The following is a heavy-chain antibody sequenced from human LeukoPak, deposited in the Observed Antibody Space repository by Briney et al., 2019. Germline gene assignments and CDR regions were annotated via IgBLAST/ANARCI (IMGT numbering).Heavy chain of an antibody. CDR1: GFTFSSYA. Sequence: GGSLRLPCAASGFTFSSYAMSWVRQAPGKGLEWVSAISGSGGSTYYADSVKGRFTISRDNSKNTLYLQMNSLRAEDTAVYYCAKKGVAGMFHFDYWGQGTLVTVSS. J-gene: IGHJ4*02. D-gene: IGHD6-19*01. CDR3: AKKGVAGMFHFDY. CDR2: ISGSGGST. V-gene: IGHV3-23*01.